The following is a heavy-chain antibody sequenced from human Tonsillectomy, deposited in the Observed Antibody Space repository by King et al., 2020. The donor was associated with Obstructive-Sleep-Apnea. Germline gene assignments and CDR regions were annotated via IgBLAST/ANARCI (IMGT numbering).Heavy chain of an antibody. CDR2: IYPADSDT. J-gene: IGHJ4*02. CDR1: GYIFPNYW. V-gene: IGHV5-51*01. Sequence: ESQLVQSGAEVKKPGESLKISCKGSGYIFPNYWIGWVRQMPGKGLEWMGIIYPADSDTKYSPSFQGQVTISADKSITTAYLQWSSLKASDTAMYYCARHGVDTAMVTLPFDYWGQGTLVTVSS. CDR3: ARHGVDTAMVTLPFDY. D-gene: IGHD5-18*01.